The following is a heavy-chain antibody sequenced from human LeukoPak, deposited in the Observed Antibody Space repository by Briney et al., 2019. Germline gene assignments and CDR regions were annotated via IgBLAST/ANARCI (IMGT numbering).Heavy chain of an antibody. CDR2: IKGDGSEE. CDR1: EFSFSSYW. Sequence: GGSLRLSCVASEFSFSSYWMTWVRQAPGKGLEWVANIKGDGSEEHYVDSVKGRFTVSRGNARNSLYLQMNSLRVEDTAVYYCSRDPYSGFFGAFDIWGQGTMVTVSS. CDR3: SRDPYSGFFGAFDI. J-gene: IGHJ3*02. V-gene: IGHV3-7*04. D-gene: IGHD5-12*01.